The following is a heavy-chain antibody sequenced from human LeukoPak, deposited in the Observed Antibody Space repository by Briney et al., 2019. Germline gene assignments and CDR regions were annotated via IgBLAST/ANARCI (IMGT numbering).Heavy chain of an antibody. V-gene: IGHV1-2*02. CDR3: ARDKGYYYDSSGYRPLDY. D-gene: IGHD3-22*01. J-gene: IGHJ4*02. Sequence: GSVKVSCKASGGTFSSYAISWVRQAPGQGVEWMGWINPNSGGTNYAQKFQGRVTMTRDTSISTAYMELSRLRSDDTAVYYCARDKGYYYDSSGYRPLDYWGQGTLVTVSS. CDR2: INPNSGGT. CDR1: GGTFSSYA.